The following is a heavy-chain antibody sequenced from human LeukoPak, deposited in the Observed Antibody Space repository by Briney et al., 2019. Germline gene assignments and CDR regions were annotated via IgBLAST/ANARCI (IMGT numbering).Heavy chain of an antibody. D-gene: IGHD3-10*01. J-gene: IGHJ3*02. CDR3: ARDGGFGFLAAFDI. CDR1: GFAFSSYS. Sequence: GGSLRLSCAASGFAFSSYSMNWVRQAPGKGLEWISYISGSGSVSYYEDSVKGRYTISRDNAKNSLYLQMNSLRDEDTALYYCARDGGFGFLAAFDIWGQGTMVTVSS. CDR2: ISGSGSVS. V-gene: IGHV3-48*02.